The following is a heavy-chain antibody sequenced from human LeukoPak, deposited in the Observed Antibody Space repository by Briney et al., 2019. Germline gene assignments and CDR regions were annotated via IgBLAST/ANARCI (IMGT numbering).Heavy chain of an antibody. CDR1: GYTLTELS. CDR3: ATAAAAMGSFDY. CDR2: FDPEDGET. V-gene: IGHV1-24*01. D-gene: IGHD2-2*01. J-gene: IGHJ4*02. Sequence: APVKVSCKVSGYTLTELSMHWVRQAPGKGLEWMGGFDPEDGETIYAQKFQGRVTMTEDTSTDTAYMELSSLRSEDTAVYYCATAAAAMGSFDYWGQGTLVTVSS.